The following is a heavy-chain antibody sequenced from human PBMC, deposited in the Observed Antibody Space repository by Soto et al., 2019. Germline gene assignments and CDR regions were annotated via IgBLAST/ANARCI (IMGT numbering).Heavy chain of an antibody. CDR1: GFTFSSYA. CDR2: ISYDGSNK. V-gene: IGHV3-30-3*01. J-gene: IGHJ4*02. Sequence: SLRLSCAASGFTFSSYAMHWVRQAPGKGLEWVAVISYDGSNKYYADSVKGRFTISRDNSKNTLYLQMNSLRAEDTAVYYCASGTGLSIAVAGGDYWGQGTLVTVSS. CDR3: ASGTGLSIAVAGGDY. D-gene: IGHD6-19*01.